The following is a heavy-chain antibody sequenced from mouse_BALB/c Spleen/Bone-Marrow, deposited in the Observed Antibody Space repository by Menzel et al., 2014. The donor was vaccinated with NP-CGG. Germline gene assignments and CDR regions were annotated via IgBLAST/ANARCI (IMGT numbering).Heavy chain of an antibody. Sequence: EVKLVDSGGGLVKPGGSLKLSCAASGFTFSSYAMSWVRQTPEKRLEWVATISSGGSYTYYPDSVKGRFTISRDNAKNTLYLQMSSLRSEDTAMYYCARHYYGSSYYFDYWGQGTTLTVSS. J-gene: IGHJ2*01. CDR3: ARHYYGSSYYFDY. CDR1: GFTFSSYA. D-gene: IGHD1-1*01. CDR2: ISSGGSYT. V-gene: IGHV5-9-3*01.